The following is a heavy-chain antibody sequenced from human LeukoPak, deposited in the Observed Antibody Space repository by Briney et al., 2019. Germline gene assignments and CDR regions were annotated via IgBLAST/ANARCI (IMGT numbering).Heavy chain of an antibody. J-gene: IGHJ4*02. Sequence: GGSLRLSCAASGFTFSSYGMHWVRQAPGKGLEWVAVIRYDGSNKYYADSVKGRFTISRDNSKNTLYLQMNSLRAEDTAVYYCARGTLAAAGSFDYWGQGTLVTVSS. CDR1: GFTFSSYG. D-gene: IGHD6-13*01. CDR3: ARGTLAAAGSFDY. V-gene: IGHV3-33*01. CDR2: IRYDGSNK.